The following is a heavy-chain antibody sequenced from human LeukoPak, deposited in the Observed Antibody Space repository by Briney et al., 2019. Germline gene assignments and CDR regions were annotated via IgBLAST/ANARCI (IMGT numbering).Heavy chain of an antibody. CDR2: ISDDGSNK. CDR3: AKDRIYSNYGYYMDV. CDR1: GFTFSRHS. D-gene: IGHD4-11*01. J-gene: IGHJ6*03. Sequence: GGSLRLSCAASGFTFSRHSINWVRQAPGKGLEWVAVISDDGSNKYYVDSMKGRFTISRDNSKNTLYLQMNSLRDEDTAVFYCAKDRIYSNYGYYMDVWGKGTTVTVSS. V-gene: IGHV3-30*18.